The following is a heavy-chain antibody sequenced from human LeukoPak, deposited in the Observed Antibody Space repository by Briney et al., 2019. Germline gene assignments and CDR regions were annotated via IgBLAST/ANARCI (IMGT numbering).Heavy chain of an antibody. CDR2: INHSGST. CDR3: ARDLYSYDFWSGYYSQIDY. Sequence: SETLSLTCAVYGGSFSGYYWSWIRQPPGKGLEWIGEINHSGSTNYNPSLKSRVTISVDTSKNQFSLKLSSVTAADTAVYYCARDLYSYDFWSGYYSQIDYWGQGTLVTVSS. CDR1: GGSFSGYY. D-gene: IGHD3-3*01. V-gene: IGHV4-34*01. J-gene: IGHJ4*02.